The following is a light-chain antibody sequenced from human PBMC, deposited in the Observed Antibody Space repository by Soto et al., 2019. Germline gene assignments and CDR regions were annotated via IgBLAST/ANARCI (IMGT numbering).Light chain of an antibody. J-gene: IGKJ5*01. CDR3: QQANSFPIT. Sequence: QLTQSPSSLSASVGDRVTITCRASRDISRYLAWYQKKPGKAPNLLIYAASSLQSGVPSRFSGSESGTDFSLTISSLQPEDCAIYFCQQANSFPITFGQGTRREIK. CDR2: AAS. V-gene: IGKV1-12*01. CDR1: RDISRY.